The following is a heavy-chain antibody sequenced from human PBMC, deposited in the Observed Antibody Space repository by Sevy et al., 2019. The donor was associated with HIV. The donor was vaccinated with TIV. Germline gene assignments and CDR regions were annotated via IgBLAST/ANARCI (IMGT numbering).Heavy chain of an antibody. CDR2: ISPYDGDT. D-gene: IGHD1-26*01. CDR3: TRVTWELLTGIAYYYSGMDV. V-gene: IGHV1-18*01. Sequence: ASVKVSCQSSGYNFNIYTIHWVRQARGQGLEWVGRISPYDGDTDYAHNFHGRVSLTMDTSTSTAYLGLTSLRSDDTAVYFCTRVTWELLTGIAYYYSGMDVWGQGTTVTVSS. CDR1: GYNFNIYT. J-gene: IGHJ6*02.